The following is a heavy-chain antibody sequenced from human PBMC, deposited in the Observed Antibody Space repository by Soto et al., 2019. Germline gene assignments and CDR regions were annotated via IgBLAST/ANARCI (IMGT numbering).Heavy chain of an antibody. CDR2: ISYDGSNK. D-gene: IGHD2-2*01. V-gene: IGHV3-30-3*01. CDR3: ARVDIVVVPAAPFDY. CDR1: GFTFSSYA. Sequence: HGGSLRLSCAASGFTFSSYAMHWVRQAPGKGLEWVAVISYDGSNKYYADSVKGRFTISRDNSKNTLYLQMNSLRAEDTAVYYCARVDIVVVPAAPFDYWGQGTLVTVSS. J-gene: IGHJ4*02.